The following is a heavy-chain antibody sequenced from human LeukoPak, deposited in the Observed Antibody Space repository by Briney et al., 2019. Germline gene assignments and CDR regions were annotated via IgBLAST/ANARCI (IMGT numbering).Heavy chain of an antibody. CDR2: INAGNGNT. V-gene: IGHV1-3*01. CDR1: GYTFTSYA. J-gene: IGHJ4*02. Sequence: ASVKVSCKASGYTFTSYAMHWVRQAPGQRLEWMGWINAGNGNTKYSRKFQGRVTITRDTSASTAYMELSSLRSEDTAVYYCALAPTTGNWGQGTLVTVSS. D-gene: IGHD5-12*01. CDR3: ALAPTTGN.